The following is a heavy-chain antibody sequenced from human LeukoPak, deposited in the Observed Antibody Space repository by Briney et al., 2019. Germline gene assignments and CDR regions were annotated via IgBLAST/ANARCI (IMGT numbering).Heavy chain of an antibody. Sequence: PGGSLRLSCAASGFTFSNYAMSWVRQAPGKGLEWVSGISGSGGSRNYADSVKGRFTISRDNSKSTLYLQINSLRAEDTAVYYCARDYGGNSAWDYYYGMDVWGQGTTVTVSS. CDR1: GFTFSNYA. V-gene: IGHV3-23*01. J-gene: IGHJ6*02. D-gene: IGHD4-23*01. CDR3: ARDYGGNSAWDYYYGMDV. CDR2: ISGSGGSR.